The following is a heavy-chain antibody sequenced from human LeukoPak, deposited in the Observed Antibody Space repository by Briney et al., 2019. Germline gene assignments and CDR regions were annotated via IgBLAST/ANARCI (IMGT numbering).Heavy chain of an antibody. J-gene: IGHJ4*02. D-gene: IGHD3-16*01. CDR2: IYYSGST. V-gene: IGHV4-59*08. Sequence: PSETLSLTCAVYGGSFSGYYWSWIRQPPGKGLEWIGYIYYSGSTNYNPSLKSRVTISVDTSKNQFSLKLSSVTAADTAVYYCARRGFGYSRSYIDYWGQGTLVTVSS. CDR3: ARRGFGYSRSYIDY. CDR1: GGSFSGYY.